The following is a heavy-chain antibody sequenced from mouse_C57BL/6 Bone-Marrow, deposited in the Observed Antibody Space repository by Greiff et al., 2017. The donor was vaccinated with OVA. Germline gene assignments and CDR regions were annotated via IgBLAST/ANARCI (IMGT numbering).Heavy chain of an antibody. V-gene: IGHV3-6*01. CDR3: ARDNYYGNVAY. D-gene: IGHD2-1*01. CDR1: GYSITSGYY. CDR2: ISYDGSN. J-gene: IGHJ3*01. Sequence: ESGPGLVKPSQSLSLTCSVTGYSITSGYYWNWIRQFPGNKLEWMGYISYDGSNNYNPSLKNRISITRDTSKNQFFLKLNSVTTEDTATYYCARDNYYGNVAYWGQGTLVTVSA.